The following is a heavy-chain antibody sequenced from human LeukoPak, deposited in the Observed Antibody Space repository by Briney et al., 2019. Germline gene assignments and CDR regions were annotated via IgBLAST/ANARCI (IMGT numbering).Heavy chain of an antibody. V-gene: IGHV3-48*01. CDR2: ISSSGSTI. CDR1: RFTFSSYS. D-gene: IGHD6-13*01. J-gene: IGHJ4*02. Sequence: GGSLRLSCAASRFTFSSYSMNWVRQAPGKGLEWVSSISSSGSTIYYADSVKGRFTISRDNSKNTLYLQMNSLRAEDTAVYYCAGHHQAYSRTYWGQGTLVTVSS. CDR3: AGHHQAYSRTY.